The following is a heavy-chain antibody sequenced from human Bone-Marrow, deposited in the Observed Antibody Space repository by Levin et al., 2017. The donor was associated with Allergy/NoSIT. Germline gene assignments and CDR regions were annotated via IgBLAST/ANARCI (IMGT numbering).Heavy chain of an antibody. Sequence: GGSLRLSCAASGFTFSSYSMNWVRQAPGKGLEWVSSISSSSSYIYYADSVKGRFTISRDNAKNSLYLQMNSLRAEDTAVYYCARDRQQRPPAARATYYYYGMDVWGQGTTVTVSS. J-gene: IGHJ6*02. CDR1: GFTFSSYS. CDR3: ARDRQQRPPAARATYYYYGMDV. CDR2: ISSSSSYI. D-gene: IGHD1-26*01. V-gene: IGHV3-21*01.